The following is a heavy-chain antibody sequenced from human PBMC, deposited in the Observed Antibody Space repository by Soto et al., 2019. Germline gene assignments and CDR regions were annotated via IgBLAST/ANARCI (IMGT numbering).Heavy chain of an antibody. Sequence: PGGSLRLSCAASGFTFRNHAMHWVRQAPGKGLECLAVIAYDGSNKYYADSVKGRFTISRDNSKNTLYLQMNSLRAEDTAVYYSAIDPGSCSSTSCDGTDYWSQGPLVTVSS. CDR2: IAYDGSNK. D-gene: IGHD2-2*01. V-gene: IGHV3-30-3*01. CDR3: AIDPGSCSSTSCDGTDY. J-gene: IGHJ4*02. CDR1: GFTFRNHA.